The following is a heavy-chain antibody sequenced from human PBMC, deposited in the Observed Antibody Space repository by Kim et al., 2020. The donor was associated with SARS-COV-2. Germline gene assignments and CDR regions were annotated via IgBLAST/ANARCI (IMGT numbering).Heavy chain of an antibody. Sequence: SETLSLTCAVYGGSFSGYYWSWIRQPPGKGLEWIGEINHSGSTNYNPSLKSRVTISVDTSKNQFSLKLSSVTAADTAVYYCARVKATRGLWIVYYYYYMDVWGKGTTVTVSS. J-gene: IGHJ6*03. CDR3: ARVKATRGLWIVYYYYYMDV. D-gene: IGHD5-12*01. CDR1: GGSFSGYY. V-gene: IGHV4-34*01. CDR2: INHSGST.